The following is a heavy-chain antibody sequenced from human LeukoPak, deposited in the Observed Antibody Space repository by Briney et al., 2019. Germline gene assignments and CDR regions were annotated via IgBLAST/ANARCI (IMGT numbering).Heavy chain of an antibody. CDR2: MNPNRGNT. CDR1: VYTFTSYD. D-gene: IGHD3-10*01. V-gene: IGHV1-8*03. CDR3: ARAPRVRGVNFDY. Sequence: GASVKVSCKSSVYTFTSYDINWVRQATAQGLEWMGWMNPNRGNTGYAQKFQGRVTITRNTSIGTAYMELSSLRSEDTAVYYCARAPRVRGVNFDYWGQGTLVTVSS. J-gene: IGHJ4*02.